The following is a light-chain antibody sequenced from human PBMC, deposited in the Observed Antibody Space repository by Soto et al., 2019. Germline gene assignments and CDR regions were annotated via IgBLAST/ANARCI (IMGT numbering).Light chain of an antibody. CDR2: GAS. V-gene: IGKV3-15*01. Sequence: EIVMTQSPGTLYVSPGERATLSCRASQSISSNLAWYQQRPGQPPRLLIYGASTRATGIPARFSGSGSGTEFTLTISSLHSEDFAVYYGQQSSNWLTITFGQGTRLEV. J-gene: IGKJ5*01. CDR3: QQSSNWLTIT. CDR1: QSISSN.